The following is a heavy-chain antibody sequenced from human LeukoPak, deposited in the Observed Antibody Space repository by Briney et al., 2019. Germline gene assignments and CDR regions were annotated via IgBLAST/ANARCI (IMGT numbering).Heavy chain of an antibody. J-gene: IGHJ4*02. Sequence: GASVKVSCKASGYTFTSYGISWVRQAPGQGLEWMGWISAYNGNTNYAQKLQGRVTMTTDTSTSTAYMELRSLRSDDTAVYYCASSSSGWYPYYFDYWGQGTLVTVSS. D-gene: IGHD6-19*01. CDR1: GYTFTSYG. V-gene: IGHV1-18*01. CDR3: ASSSSGWYPYYFDY. CDR2: ISAYNGNT.